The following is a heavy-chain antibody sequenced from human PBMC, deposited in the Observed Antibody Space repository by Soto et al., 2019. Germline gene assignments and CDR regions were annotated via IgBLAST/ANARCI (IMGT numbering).Heavy chain of an antibody. CDR2: ISAYNGNT. V-gene: IGHV1-18*01. Sequence: ASVKVSCKASGYTFTSYGISWVRQAPGQGLEWMGWISAYNGNTNYAQKLQGRVTMTTDTSTSTAYMELSSLKASDTAMYYCARQGSNYGSGSNDYWGQGTLVTVSS. D-gene: IGHD3-10*01. CDR1: GYTFTSYG. J-gene: IGHJ4*02. CDR3: ARQGSNYGSGSNDY.